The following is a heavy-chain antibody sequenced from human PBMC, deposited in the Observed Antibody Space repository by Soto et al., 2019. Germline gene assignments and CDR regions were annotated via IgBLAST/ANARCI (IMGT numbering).Heavy chain of an antibody. Sequence: PGGSLRLSCAASGFTFSVFEMNWVRQTPGKGLEWISKISSSGTATSYAASVKGRFTISRDNAKNSLYLQMSSLRAEDTAIYYCASVGRGPQLWSQLDYWGQGTPVTVSS. CDR2: ISSSGTAT. CDR1: GFTFSVFE. D-gene: IGHD5-18*01. CDR3: ASVGRGPQLWSQLDY. V-gene: IGHV3-48*03. J-gene: IGHJ4*02.